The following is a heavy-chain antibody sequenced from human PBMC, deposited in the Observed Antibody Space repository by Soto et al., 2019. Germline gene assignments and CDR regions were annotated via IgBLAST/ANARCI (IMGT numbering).Heavy chain of an antibody. CDR1: VYTFTGYG. D-gene: IGHD2-21*02. CDR2: ASPLSATT. V-gene: IGHV1-18*01. Sequence: QAQLVQSGAEVKEPGASVKVSCKASVYTFTGYGITWVRQAPGQGLEWMGWASPLSATTNYAPKFQGRVTMTTDTSTNMAYMELRSLRSDDTAVYYCARGGTAEADFWGQGTLVTVSS. CDR3: ARGGTAEADF. J-gene: IGHJ4*02.